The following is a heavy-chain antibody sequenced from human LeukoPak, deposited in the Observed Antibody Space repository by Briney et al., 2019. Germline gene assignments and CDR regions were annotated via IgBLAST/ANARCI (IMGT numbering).Heavy chain of an antibody. D-gene: IGHD3-22*01. CDR1: GFTFSSYW. J-gene: IGHJ4*02. CDR3: ARGMVITTALVDY. V-gene: IGHV3-7*01. Sequence: PGGSLRLSCAASGFTFSSYWMSWVRQAPGKGLEWVANIKQDGSEKYYVDSVKGRFTISRDNAKNSLYLQMNSLRAEDTAVYYCARGMVITTALVDYWGQGTLVTVSS. CDR2: IKQDGSEK.